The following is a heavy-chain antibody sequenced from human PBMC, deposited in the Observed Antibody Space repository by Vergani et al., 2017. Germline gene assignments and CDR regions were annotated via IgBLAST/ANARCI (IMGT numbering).Heavy chain of an antibody. CDR3: FYRKTEGGTTGCFYPFYYYYYMDV. Sequence: QITLKESGPTLVKPTQTLTLTCTFSGFSLNTRGVSVAWIRQPPGKALDWLALLYWNDDQHYSPSLNNRATITKDTSKNQVVLTMTNMDYVDTGTYYCFYRKTEGGTTGCFYPFYYYYYMDVWGKGTTVTVSS. D-gene: IGHD1-7*01. CDR1: GFSLNTRGVS. J-gene: IGHJ6*03. V-gene: IGHV2-5*04. CDR2: LYWNDDQ.